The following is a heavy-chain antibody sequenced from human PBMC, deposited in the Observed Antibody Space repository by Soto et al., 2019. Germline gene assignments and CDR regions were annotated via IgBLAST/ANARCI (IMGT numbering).Heavy chain of an antibody. CDR3: AKPKTYSGSYFAFDY. CDR1: GFTFSSYG. Sequence: QVQLVESGGGVVQPGRSLRLSCAASGFTFSSYGMHWVRQAPGKGLEWVAVISYDGSNKYYADSVKGRFTISRDNSKNTLYLQMNSLRAEDTAVYYCAKPKTYSGSYFAFDYWGQGTLVTVSS. V-gene: IGHV3-30*18. D-gene: IGHD1-26*01. CDR2: ISYDGSNK. J-gene: IGHJ4*02.